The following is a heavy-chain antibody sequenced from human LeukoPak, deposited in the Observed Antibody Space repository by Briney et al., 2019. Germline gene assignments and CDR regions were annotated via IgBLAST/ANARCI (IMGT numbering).Heavy chain of an antibody. Sequence: PSETLSLTCAVYGGSFSRYYLSGIRQPPGKGLDWIGEINHSGNTNYNPSLKSRVTISVDTSKNQFSLKLSSVTAADTAVYYCARGHERKFIQPLGYWGQGTLVTVSS. CDR3: ARGHERKFIQPLGY. J-gene: IGHJ4*02. V-gene: IGHV4-34*01. D-gene: IGHD5-18*01. CDR1: GGSFSRYY. CDR2: INHSGNT.